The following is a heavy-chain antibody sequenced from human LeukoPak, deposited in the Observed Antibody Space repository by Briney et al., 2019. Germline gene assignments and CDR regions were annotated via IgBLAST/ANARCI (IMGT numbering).Heavy chain of an antibody. Sequence: PSETLSLTCIVSDNAINTGSGYWGWIRQPPGMGLEWIGRIHYSGTPHYNPSLKSRVTISVDSSKNRFSLNVSFVTAADTAVYYCARDQLELKIFDPWGQGTLVTVSS. CDR1: DNAINTGSGY. D-gene: IGHD1-7*01. CDR3: ARDQLELKIFDP. J-gene: IGHJ5*02. V-gene: IGHV4-39*07. CDR2: IHYSGTP.